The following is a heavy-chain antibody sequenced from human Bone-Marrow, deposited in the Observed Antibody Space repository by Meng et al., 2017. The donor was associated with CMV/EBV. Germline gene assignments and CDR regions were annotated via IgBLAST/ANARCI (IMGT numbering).Heavy chain of an antibody. J-gene: IGHJ4*02. CDR1: GFTFSSYW. V-gene: IGHV3-7*01. D-gene: IGHD1-14*01. CDR2: IKQDGSEK. Sequence: GESLKISCAASGFTFSSYWMSWVRQAPGKGLEWVANIKQDGSEKNYVDSGKGRFTISRDNAKNSLYLQMNSLRAEDTAVYYCARGLTRPDYWGQGTLVTVSS. CDR3: ARGLTRPDY.